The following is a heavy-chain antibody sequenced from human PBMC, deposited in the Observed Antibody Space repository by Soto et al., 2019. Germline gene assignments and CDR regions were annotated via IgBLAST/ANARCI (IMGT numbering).Heavy chain of an antibody. CDR3: ARAARTWIQLGMFDY. CDR1: GYTFTSYG. CDR2: ISAYNGNT. Sequence: QVQLVQSGAEVKKPGASVKVSCKASGYTFTSYGIIWVRQAPGQGLEWMGWISAYNGNTNYAQKLQGRVTMTTDTPTSTAYMELRSLRSDDTAVYYCARAARTWIQLGMFDYWGQGTLVTVSS. V-gene: IGHV1-18*04. J-gene: IGHJ4*02. D-gene: IGHD5-18*01.